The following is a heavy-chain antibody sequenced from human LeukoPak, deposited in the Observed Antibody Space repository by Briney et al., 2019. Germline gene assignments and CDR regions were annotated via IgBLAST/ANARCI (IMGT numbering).Heavy chain of an antibody. D-gene: IGHD2/OR15-2a*01. Sequence: HTGGSLRLSCAASGFTFSSYAMSWVRQAPGKGLEWVSGISGSGASRYDADSVKGRVTISRDNSKNTLYLQMNSLRAEDTAVYYCAQEGFSGPYDHWGQGTLVTVSS. J-gene: IGHJ5*02. CDR3: AQEGFSGPYDH. CDR1: GFTFSSYA. V-gene: IGHV3-23*01. CDR2: ISGSGASR.